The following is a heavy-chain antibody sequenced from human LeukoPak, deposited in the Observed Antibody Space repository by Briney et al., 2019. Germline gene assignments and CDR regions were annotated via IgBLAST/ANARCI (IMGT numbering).Heavy chain of an antibody. Sequence: ASVKVSCTASGYTFIGYYIHWVRQAPGQELEWMGWINPNTGGTNYAQKFQGRVTMTRDTSINTVYMDLSRLRSDDTAVYYCARTYCDTTACSNWFVPWGQGTLVTVSS. J-gene: IGHJ5*02. CDR1: GYTFIGYY. V-gene: IGHV1-2*02. D-gene: IGHD2/OR15-2a*01. CDR2: INPNTGGT. CDR3: ARTYCDTTACSNWFVP.